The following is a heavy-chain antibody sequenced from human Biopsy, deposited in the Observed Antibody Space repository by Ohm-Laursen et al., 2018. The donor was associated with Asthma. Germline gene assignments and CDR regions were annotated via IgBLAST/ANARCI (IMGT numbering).Heavy chain of an antibody. Sequence: APVKVSCKASGYTFINYAIHWVRQAPGQRLEWMGWINAGNGNTKYSQEFQGRVTITRDTSASTAYMDLRSLRSEDTAMYYCARTYYDFLTGQVNDAFALWGQGTMVTVSS. D-gene: IGHD3-9*01. J-gene: IGHJ3*01. V-gene: IGHV1-3*01. CDR1: GYTFINYA. CDR3: ARTYYDFLTGQVNDAFAL. CDR2: INAGNGNT.